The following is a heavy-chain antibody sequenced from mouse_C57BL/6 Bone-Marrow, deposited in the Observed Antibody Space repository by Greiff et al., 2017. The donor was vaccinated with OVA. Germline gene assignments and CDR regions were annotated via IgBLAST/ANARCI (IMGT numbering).Heavy chain of an antibody. CDR2: IYPGSGST. J-gene: IGHJ2*01. CDR3: ARSPTLTVVDYCDY. V-gene: IGHV1-55*01. D-gene: IGHD1-1*01. Sequence: QVQLQQPGAELVKPGASVKMSCKASGYTFTSYWITWVKQRPGQGLEWIGDIYPGSGSTNYNEKFKSKATLTVDTSSSSAYMQLSSLTSEDSAVYYCARSPTLTVVDYCDYWGQGTTLTVSS. CDR1: GYTFTSYW.